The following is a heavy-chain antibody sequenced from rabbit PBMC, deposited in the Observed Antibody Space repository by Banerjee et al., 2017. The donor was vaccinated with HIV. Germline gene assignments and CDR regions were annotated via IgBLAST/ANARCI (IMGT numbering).Heavy chain of an antibody. CDR3: ARDRDTGTVYYFDL. J-gene: IGHJ4*01. CDR2: IHANTLT. V-gene: IGHV1S40*01. CDR1: GLDFSSSYW. Sequence: QSLEESGGALVTPGGTLTLTCKASGLDFSSSYWICWVRQAPGKGLEWIACIHANTLTYYVSWAKGRFTISKPSSTTVTLQMTSLTAADTATYFCARDRDTGTVYYFDLWGPGTLVTVS. D-gene: IGHD7-1*01.